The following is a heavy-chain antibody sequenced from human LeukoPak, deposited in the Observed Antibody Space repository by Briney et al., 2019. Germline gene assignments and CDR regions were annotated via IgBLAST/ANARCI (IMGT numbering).Heavy chain of an antibody. CDR3: ARVPRSYYYYYYMDV. CDR2: INHSGST. J-gene: IGHJ6*03. CDR1: GGSFSGYY. V-gene: IGHV4-34*01. Sequence: SETLSLTCAVYGGSFSGYYWSWIRQPPGRGLEWIGEINHSGSTNYNPSLKSRVTISVDTSKNQFSLKLSSVTAADTAVYYCARVPRSYYYYYYMDVWGKGTTVTVSS.